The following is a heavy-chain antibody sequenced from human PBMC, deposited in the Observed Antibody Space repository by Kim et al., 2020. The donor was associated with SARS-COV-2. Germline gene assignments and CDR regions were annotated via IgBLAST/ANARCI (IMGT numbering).Heavy chain of an antibody. Sequence: LSLTCAASGFTFSSYSMNWVRQAPGKGLEWVSSISSSSSYIYYADSVKGRFTISRDNAKNSLYLQMNSPRAEDTAVYYCARDPGYDSAGYWGQGTLVTVSS. J-gene: IGHJ4*02. CDR3: ARDPGYDSAGY. V-gene: IGHV3-21*01. D-gene: IGHD3-22*01. CDR1: GFTFSSYS. CDR2: ISSSSSYI.